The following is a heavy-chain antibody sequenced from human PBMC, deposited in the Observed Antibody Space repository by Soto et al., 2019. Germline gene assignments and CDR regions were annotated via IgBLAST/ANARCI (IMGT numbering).Heavy chain of an antibody. J-gene: IGHJ3*02. V-gene: IGHV3-23*01. CDR3: AKGRAPLTTVVTPDAFDI. Sequence: PGGSLRLSCAASGFTFSSFALSWVRQAPGKGLEWVSAISGSGGSTSYADSVKGRFTISRDNSKNTLYLQMNGLRAEDTAVYYCAKGRAPLTTVVTPDAFDIWGQGTMVTVSS. CDR2: ISGSGGST. CDR1: GFTFSSFA. D-gene: IGHD4-17*01.